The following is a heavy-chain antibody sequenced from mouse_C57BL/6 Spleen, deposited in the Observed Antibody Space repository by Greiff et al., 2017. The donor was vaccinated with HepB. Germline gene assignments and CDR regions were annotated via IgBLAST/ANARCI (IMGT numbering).Heavy chain of an antibody. CDR1: GYTFTDYY. V-gene: IGHV1-26*01. CDR2: INPNNGGT. J-gene: IGHJ4*01. CDR3: ARGGRLLAMDY. Sequence: VQLQQSGPELVKPGASVKISCKASGYTFTDYYMNWVKQSHGKSLEWIGDINPNNGGTSYNQKFKGKATLTVDKSSSTAYMELRSLTSEDSAVYYCARGGRLLAMDYWGQGTSVTVSS.